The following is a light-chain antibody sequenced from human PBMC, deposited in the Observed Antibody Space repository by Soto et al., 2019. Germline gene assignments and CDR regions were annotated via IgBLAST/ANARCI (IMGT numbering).Light chain of an antibody. J-gene: IGKJ2*01. CDR3: QQYNSDLYT. V-gene: IGKV1-5*03. CDR1: QSISTW. CDR2: KSS. Sequence: DIQMTQSPSTLSASVGDRVTITCRASQSISTWLAWYQQKPGKAPKLLIYKSSSLESGVPSRFSGSGSGTEFTLTISSLQPDDFATYYFQQYNSDLYTFGQGTNLEIK.